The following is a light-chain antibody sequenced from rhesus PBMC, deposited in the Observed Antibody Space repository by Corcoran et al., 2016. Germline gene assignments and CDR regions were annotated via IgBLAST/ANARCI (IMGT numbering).Light chain of an antibody. CDR2: YIS. CDR3: QQGESDPPT. Sequence: DIQMSQSPSSLSASVGDRVTITCRASQGISSYLNWYQQKPGTAPKLLIYYISSLPSGVPSRFSGSGSGTDFRLTISSLQPEDCATYYCQQGESDPPTFGQGTKVEI. V-gene: IGKV1-32*02. CDR1: QGISSY. J-gene: IGKJ1*01.